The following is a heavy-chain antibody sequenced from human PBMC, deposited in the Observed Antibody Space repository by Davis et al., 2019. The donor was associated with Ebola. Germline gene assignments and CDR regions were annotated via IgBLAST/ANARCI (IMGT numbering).Heavy chain of an antibody. CDR3: AADLAVAGTCDFDY. CDR1: GYTLTELS. CDR2: FDPGDGET. D-gene: IGHD6-19*01. V-gene: IGHV1-24*01. Sequence: AASVKVSCKVSGYTLTELSMHWVRQAPGKGLGWMGGFDPGDGETIYAQKFQGRVTMTEDTSTDTAYMELSSLRSEDTAVYYCAADLAVAGTCDFDYWGQGTLVTVSS. J-gene: IGHJ4*02.